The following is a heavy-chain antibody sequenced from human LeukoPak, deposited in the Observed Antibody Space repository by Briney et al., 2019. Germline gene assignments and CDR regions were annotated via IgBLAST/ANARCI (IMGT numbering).Heavy chain of an antibody. D-gene: IGHD6-19*01. CDR1: GYTFTSYN. CDR2: INPSGGGT. J-gene: IGHJ4*02. Sequence: SVKVSCKSSGYTFTSYNMYWVRQAPGQGLEWMGIINPSGGGTNYAQKFQGRVTMTRDTSTSTVYMELSSLRSDDTAVYYCARFAVHRRIAVPGQFGLDYWGQGTLVTVSS. CDR3: ARFAVHRRIAVPGQFGLDY. V-gene: IGHV1-46*01.